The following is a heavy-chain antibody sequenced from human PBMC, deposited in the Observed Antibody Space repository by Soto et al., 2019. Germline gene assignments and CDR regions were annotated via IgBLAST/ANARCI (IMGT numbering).Heavy chain of an antibody. J-gene: IGHJ4*02. Sequence: QVQLQQWGAGLLKPSETLSLTCAVYGGSFSGYYWSWIRQPPGKGLEWIGEINHSGSTNYNPSLKRRVTISVDTAKNQFSLKLSSVTAADTAVYYCARDLGYCTNGVCPGGVDYWGQGTLVTVSS. CDR1: GGSFSGYY. V-gene: IGHV4-34*01. CDR3: ARDLGYCTNGVCPGGVDY. D-gene: IGHD2-8*01. CDR2: INHSGST.